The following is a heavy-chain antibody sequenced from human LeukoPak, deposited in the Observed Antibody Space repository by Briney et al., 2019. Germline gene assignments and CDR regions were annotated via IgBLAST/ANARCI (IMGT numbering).Heavy chain of an antibody. CDR1: GGTFNNSA. CDR3: ARDVHGDYGSGWFDP. V-gene: IGHV1-69*05. CDR2: IMPLFGTA. D-gene: IGHD4-17*01. J-gene: IGHJ5*02. Sequence: SVKVSCKTSGGTFNNSAISWVRQAPGQGLEWVGGIMPLFGTAGYAQKFQGRVTITKDESTRTVYLELTSLTSDDTAVYYCARDVHGDYGSGWFDPWGQGTLVSVSP.